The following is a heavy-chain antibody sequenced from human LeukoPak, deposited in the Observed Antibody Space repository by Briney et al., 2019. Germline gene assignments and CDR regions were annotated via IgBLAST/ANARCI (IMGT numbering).Heavy chain of an antibody. CDR1: GGSISSYY. CDR2: INHSGST. J-gene: IGHJ6*03. D-gene: IGHD2-2*01. Sequence: PSETLSLTCTVSGGSISSYYWSWIRQPPGKGLEWIGEINHSGSTNYNPSLKSRVTISVDTSKNQFSLKLSSVTAADTAVYYCARHPPLVPAATARPWGYYMDVWGKGTTVTVSS. V-gene: IGHV4-34*01. CDR3: ARHPPLVPAATARPWGYYMDV.